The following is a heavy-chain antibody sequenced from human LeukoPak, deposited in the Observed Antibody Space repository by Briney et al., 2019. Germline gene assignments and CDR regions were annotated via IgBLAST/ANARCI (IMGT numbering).Heavy chain of an antibody. Sequence: ASVKVSCKASGYTFTSYYMHWVQQAPGQGLEWMGIINPSGGSTSYAQKFQGRVTMTRDTSTSTVYMELSSLRSEDTAVYYCARVPRSIVGATYPFDYWGQGTLVTVSS. D-gene: IGHD1-26*01. CDR1: GYTFTSYY. V-gene: IGHV1-46*01. J-gene: IGHJ4*02. CDR2: INPSGGST. CDR3: ARVPRSIVGATYPFDY.